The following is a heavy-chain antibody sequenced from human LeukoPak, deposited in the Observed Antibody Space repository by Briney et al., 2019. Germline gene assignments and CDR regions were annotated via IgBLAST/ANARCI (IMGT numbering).Heavy chain of an antibody. CDR2: ISNSGSSI. Sequence: PGGSLRLSCAVSGFTFSDSHMTWIRQAPGKGLEWVSYISNSGSSISYADSVKGRFITSRDNAKSSLYLQMNSLRAEDTAVYYCGRGHWGLDYWGQGALVTVSS. J-gene: IGHJ4*02. CDR3: GRGHWGLDY. D-gene: IGHD7-27*01. CDR1: GFTFSDSH. V-gene: IGHV3-11*04.